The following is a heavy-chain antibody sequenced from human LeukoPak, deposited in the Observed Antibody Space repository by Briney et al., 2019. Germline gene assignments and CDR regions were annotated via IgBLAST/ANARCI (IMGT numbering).Heavy chain of an antibody. CDR3: ARLHNGGGGFFDY. CDR1: GFTFSSYE. V-gene: IGHV3-48*03. J-gene: IGHJ4*02. CDR2: ISSSGSTI. Sequence: GGSLRLSCAASGFTFSSYEMNWVRQAPGKGLEWVSYISSSGSTIYYADSVKGRFTISRDNAKNSLNLQMNSLRAEDTAVYYCARLHNGGGGFFDYWGQGTLVTVSS. D-gene: IGHD2-8*01.